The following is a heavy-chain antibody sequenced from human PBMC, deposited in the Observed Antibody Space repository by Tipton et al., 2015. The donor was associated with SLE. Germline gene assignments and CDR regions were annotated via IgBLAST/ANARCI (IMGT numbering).Heavy chain of an antibody. D-gene: IGHD1-14*01. CDR2: IYYSGST. V-gene: IGHV4-39*07. CDR3: ARTPSFTSGTD. Sequence: LRLSCTVSGGSISSSSYYWGWIRQPPGKGLEWIGSIYYSGSTYYNPSLKSRVTISVDTSKNQFSLKLSSVTAADTAVYYCARTPSFTSGTDWGQGTLVTVSS. CDR1: GGSISSSSYY. J-gene: IGHJ4*01.